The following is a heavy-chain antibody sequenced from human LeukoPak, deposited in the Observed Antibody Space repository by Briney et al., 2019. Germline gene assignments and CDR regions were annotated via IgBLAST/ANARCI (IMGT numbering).Heavy chain of an antibody. CDR3: ARSIVVVPAAIGGLFDY. V-gene: IGHV3-30-3*01. Sequence: GGSLRLSCAASGFTFSSYAMHWVRQAPGKGLEWVAVISYDGGNKYYADSVKGRFTISRDNSKNTLYLQMNSLRAEDTAVYYCARSIVVVPAAIGGLFDYWGQGTLVTVSS. CDR2: ISYDGGNK. D-gene: IGHD2-2*01. J-gene: IGHJ4*02. CDR1: GFTFSSYA.